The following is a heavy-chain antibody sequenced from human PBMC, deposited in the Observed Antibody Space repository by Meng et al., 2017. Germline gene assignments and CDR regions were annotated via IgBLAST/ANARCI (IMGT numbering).Heavy chain of an antibody. CDR1: GGTFSSYA. D-gene: IGHD2-2*01. Sequence: SVKVSCKASGGTFSSYAISWVRQAPGQGLEWMGGIIPIFGTANYAQKFQGRVTITADESTSTAYMELSSLKSEDTAVYYCAREPRYCSSTSCYAAGDYYYGMDVWGQGTMVTVSS. CDR2: IIPIFGTA. CDR3: AREPRYCSSTSCYAAGDYYYGMDV. J-gene: IGHJ6*02. V-gene: IGHV1-69*13.